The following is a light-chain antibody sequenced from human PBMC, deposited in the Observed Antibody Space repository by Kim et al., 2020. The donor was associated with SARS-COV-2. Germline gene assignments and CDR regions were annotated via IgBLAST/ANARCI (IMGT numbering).Light chain of an antibody. CDR1: SSDVGGYIY. CDR3: SSYTSSSTLV. J-gene: IGLJ2*01. V-gene: IGLV2-14*03. Sequence: GQSFTISCTGTSSDVGGYIYVSWYQQHPGKAPKLMIYDVSNRPSGVSNRFSGSKSGNTASLTISGLQAEDEADYYCSSYTSSSTLVFGGGTQLTVL. CDR2: DVS.